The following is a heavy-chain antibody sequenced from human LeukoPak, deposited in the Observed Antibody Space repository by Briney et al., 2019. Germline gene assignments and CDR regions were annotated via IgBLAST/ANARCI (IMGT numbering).Heavy chain of an antibody. Sequence: SETLSLTCTVSGGSISSGGYHWSWIRQHPGKGLEWIGYIYYSGSTYYNPSLKSRVTISVDTSKNQFSLKLSSVTAADTAVYYCARGLGVPPDYWGQGTLVTVSS. V-gene: IGHV4-31*03. CDR1: GGSISSGGYH. CDR3: ARGLGVPPDY. J-gene: IGHJ4*02. D-gene: IGHD3-10*01. CDR2: IYYSGST.